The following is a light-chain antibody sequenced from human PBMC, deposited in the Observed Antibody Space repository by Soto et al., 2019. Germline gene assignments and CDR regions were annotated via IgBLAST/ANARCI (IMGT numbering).Light chain of an antibody. CDR1: HSINDD. CDR2: RSS. V-gene: IGKV3-15*01. J-gene: IGKJ4*01. Sequence: MTQSPATLSVSPGEGVTLSRRASHSINDDVAWYQQKPGQPPTLVMYRSSARAIGIPARFSGSGSGTEFTLTISSLQSEDFGTYYCQQYNSWPLSFGGGTKVDIK. CDR3: QQYNSWPLS.